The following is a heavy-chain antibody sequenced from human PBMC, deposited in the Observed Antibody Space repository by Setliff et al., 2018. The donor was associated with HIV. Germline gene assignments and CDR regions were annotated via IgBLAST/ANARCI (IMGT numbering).Heavy chain of an antibody. CDR1: GDSFIGYY. D-gene: IGHD6-13*01. V-gene: IGHV4-34*01. CDR3: ARHKDPPGSRWIFYYYYMDL. CDR2: IDHSGNT. Sequence: PSETLSLTCAVYGDSFIGYYWTWIRQSPGKGLEWIGEIDHSGNTNYNPSPKSRITISADTSKNQFSLKLTSVSAADTAVYYCARHKDPPGSRWIFYYYYMDLWGGGTTVTVS. J-gene: IGHJ6*03.